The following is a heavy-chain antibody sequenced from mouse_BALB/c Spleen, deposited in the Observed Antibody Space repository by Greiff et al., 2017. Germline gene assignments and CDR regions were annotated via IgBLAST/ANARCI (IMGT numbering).Heavy chain of an antibody. J-gene: IGHJ3*01. Sequence: EVMLVESGPSLVKPSQTLSLTCSVTGDSITSGYWNWIRKFPGNKLEYMGYISYSGSTYYNPSLKSRISITRDTSKNQYYLQLNSVTTEDTATYYCARFESYYGSSPAYWGQGTLVTVSA. V-gene: IGHV3-8*02. CDR3: ARFESYYGSSPAY. CDR1: GDSITSGY. D-gene: IGHD1-1*01. CDR2: ISYSGST.